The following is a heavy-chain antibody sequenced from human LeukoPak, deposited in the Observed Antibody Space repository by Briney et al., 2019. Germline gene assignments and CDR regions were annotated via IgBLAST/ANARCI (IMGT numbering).Heavy chain of an antibody. V-gene: IGHV1-69*13. Sequence: SVKVSCKASGGTFSSYAISWVRQAPGQGLEWMGGIIPIFGTANYAQKFQGRVTITADESTSTAYMELSSLRSEDTAVYYCARDSAGGDWSNWFDPWGQGTLVTVSS. D-gene: IGHD2-21*02. J-gene: IGHJ5*02. CDR1: GGTFSSYA. CDR3: ARDSAGGDWSNWFDP. CDR2: IIPIFGTA.